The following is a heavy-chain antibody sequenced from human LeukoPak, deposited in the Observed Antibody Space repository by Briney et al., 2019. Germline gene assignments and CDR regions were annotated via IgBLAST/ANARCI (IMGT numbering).Heavy chain of an antibody. CDR3: ARGSPYQLLFDY. J-gene: IGHJ4*02. V-gene: IGHV4-4*07. CDR2: IYTSGST. Sequence: SETLSLXCTVSGGSISSYYWSWIRQPAGKGLEWIGRIYTSGSTNYNPSLKSRVTMSVDTSKNQFSLKLSPVTAADTAVYYCARGSPYQLLFDYWGQGTLVTVSS. CDR1: GGSISSYY. D-gene: IGHD2-2*01.